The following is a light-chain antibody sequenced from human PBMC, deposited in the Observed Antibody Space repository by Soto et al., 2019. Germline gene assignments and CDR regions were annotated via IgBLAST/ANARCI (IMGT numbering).Light chain of an antibody. Sequence: EIVLTQSPGTLSLSPGERATLSCRASQSVSSNYLAWYQQKPGQAPRLLIYGASSRATGIPDRFSGSGSGTDFPLTISRLEPEDFAVYYCQQYGGSPKTFGQGTKVEI. J-gene: IGKJ1*01. V-gene: IGKV3-20*01. CDR3: QQYGGSPKT. CDR1: QSVSSNY. CDR2: GAS.